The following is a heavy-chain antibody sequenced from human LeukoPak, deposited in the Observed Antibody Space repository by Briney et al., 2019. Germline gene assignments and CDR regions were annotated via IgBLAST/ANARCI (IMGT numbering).Heavy chain of an antibody. CDR2: IRYEGSSK. CDR3: ARYSGNYGLDY. V-gene: IGHV3-30*02. CDR1: GFTFSNYV. J-gene: IGHJ4*02. Sequence: GGSLRLSCAASGFTFSNYVIHWVRQPPGKGLEWVSLIRYEGSSKYYADSVRGRFTISRDNSKNTLYLQMNSLRAEDTAVYYCARYSGNYGLDYWGQGTLVTVSS. D-gene: IGHD4-17*01.